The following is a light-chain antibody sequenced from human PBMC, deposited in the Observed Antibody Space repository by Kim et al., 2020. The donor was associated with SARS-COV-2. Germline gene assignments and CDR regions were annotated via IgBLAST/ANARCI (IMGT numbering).Light chain of an antibody. Sequence: PGERVTLSCRASQGISSNLAWYQQKPGQAPRLLIYDASSRATGIPATISGSESGKEFTTTSSSLQYEDFAVYYCEHYNDRPLTFGVGTKVDIK. CDR3: EHYNDRPLT. V-gene: IGKV3-15*01. J-gene: IGKJ4*01. CDR1: QGISSN. CDR2: DAS.